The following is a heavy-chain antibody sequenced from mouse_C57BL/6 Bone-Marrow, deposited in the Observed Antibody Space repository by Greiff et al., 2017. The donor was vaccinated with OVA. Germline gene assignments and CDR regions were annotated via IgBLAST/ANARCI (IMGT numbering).Heavy chain of an antibody. CDR3: ARRYPVFEK. Sequence: VQLQQSGAELARPGASVKLSCKASGYTFTSYGISWVKQRPGQGLEWIGEIYPRSGYTYYNEKFKGKATLTADKSSSTAYMELRSLTSEDSAVYFCARRYPVFEKWGEGTTRTVSS. V-gene: IGHV1-81*01. CDR1: GYTFTSYG. D-gene: IGHD2-14*01. J-gene: IGHJ2*01. CDR2: IYPRSGYT.